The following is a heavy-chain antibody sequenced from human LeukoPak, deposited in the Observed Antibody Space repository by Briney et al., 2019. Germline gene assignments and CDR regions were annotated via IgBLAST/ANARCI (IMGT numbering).Heavy chain of an antibody. V-gene: IGHV1-18*01. J-gene: IGHJ4*02. CDR2: ISAYNGST. CDR1: GYTFTHYG. CDR3: ARGTYCSSTSCYKFYYFDY. Sequence: ASVKVSCKASGYTFTHYGISWVRQAPGQGLEWMGWISAYNGSTNYAQKLQGRVTMTTDTSTRTAYMELRSLRSDDTAVYYCARGTYCSSTSCYKFYYFDYWGQGTLVTVSS. D-gene: IGHD2-2*02.